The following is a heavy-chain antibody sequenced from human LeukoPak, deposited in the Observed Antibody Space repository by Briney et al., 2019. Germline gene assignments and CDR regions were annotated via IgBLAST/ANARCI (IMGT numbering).Heavy chain of an antibody. CDR2: INPNSGGT. CDR1: GYTFTGYY. Sequence: ASVKVSCKASGYTFTGYYMHWVRQAPGHGLEWMGWINPNSGGTNYAQKFQGRVTMTRDTSISTAYMELSRLRSDDTAVYYCARDFRAAMVSDWFDPWGQGTLVTVSS. V-gene: IGHV1-2*02. J-gene: IGHJ5*02. D-gene: IGHD5-18*01. CDR3: ARDFRAAMVSDWFDP.